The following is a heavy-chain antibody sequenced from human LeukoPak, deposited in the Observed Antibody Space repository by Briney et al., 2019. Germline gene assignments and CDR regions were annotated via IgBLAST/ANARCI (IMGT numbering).Heavy chain of an antibody. V-gene: IGHV4-59*08. CDR3: ARHSGSYWY. CDR2: IYYTGST. D-gene: IGHD1-26*01. Sequence: SGTLSLTCAVSGGSISTYYWSWVRQPPGKGLEWIGYIYYTGSTNYNPSLKSRVTISVDTSKNQFSLRLSSVTAADTAVYYCARHSGSYWYWGQGTLVTVSS. CDR1: GGSISTYY. J-gene: IGHJ4*02.